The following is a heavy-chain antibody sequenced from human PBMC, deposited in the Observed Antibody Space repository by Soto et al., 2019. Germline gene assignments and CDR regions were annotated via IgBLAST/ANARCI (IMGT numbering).Heavy chain of an antibody. J-gene: IGHJ3*02. CDR2: ITVGGST. CDR1: GFTFANFA. V-gene: IGHV3-23*01. Sequence: GGSLRLSCSVSGFTFANFAMSWVRQAPGGGLEWVSGITVGGSTYYADSVEGRFRISRDNFRDTLSLHMSGVRVEDTAMYYCAKDPNGNYIGGFEMCGQGTLVTVSS. D-gene: IGHD1-7*01. CDR3: AKDPNGNYIGGFEM.